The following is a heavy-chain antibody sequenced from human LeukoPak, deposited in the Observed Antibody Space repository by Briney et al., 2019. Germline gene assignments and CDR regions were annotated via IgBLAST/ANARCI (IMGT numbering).Heavy chain of an antibody. CDR3: ARRNTCSSTSCSLYYYCYYMDV. V-gene: IGHV4-39*01. CDR2: MYYSGST. J-gene: IGHJ6*03. D-gene: IGHD2-2*01. CDR1: GGSIRRSSYY. Sequence: RASETLSLTCTVSGGSIRRSSYYWGWIRQPPGKGLEWIGSMYYSGSTYYNPSLRSRVTISVDTSKNQFSLKLSSVTAADTAVYYCARRNTCSSTSCSLYYYCYYMDVWGKGTTVTVSS.